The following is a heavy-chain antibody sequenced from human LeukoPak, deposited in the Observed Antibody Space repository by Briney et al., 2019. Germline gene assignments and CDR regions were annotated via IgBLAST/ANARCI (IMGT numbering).Heavy chain of an antibody. D-gene: IGHD6-19*01. CDR2: ICGSGGST. CDR3: AKDQAAGKVSFDY. J-gene: IGHJ4*02. CDR1: GFTFSSYA. V-gene: IGHV3-23*01. Sequence: PGGSLRLSCAASGFTFSSYAMSWVRQAPGKGLEWVSAICGSGGSTYYADSVKGRFTISRDNSKNTLYLQMNSLRAEDTAVYYCAKDQAAGKVSFDYWGQGTLVTVSS.